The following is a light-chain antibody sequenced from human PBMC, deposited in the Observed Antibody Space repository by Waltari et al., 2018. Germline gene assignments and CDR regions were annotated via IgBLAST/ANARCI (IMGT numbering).Light chain of an antibody. J-gene: IGKJ1*01. CDR2: WAS. CDR1: QSVLYSPNNKNY. Sequence: DIVMTQSPDSLALSLGERATINCKSSQSVLYSPNNKNYLAWYQQKPGQSPKLLIYWASTRESGVPDRFGGSGSGTDFTLTVTSLRAEDVAVYYWLQYSDSPRTFGQGTKVEIK. V-gene: IGKV4-1*01. CDR3: LQYSDSPRT.